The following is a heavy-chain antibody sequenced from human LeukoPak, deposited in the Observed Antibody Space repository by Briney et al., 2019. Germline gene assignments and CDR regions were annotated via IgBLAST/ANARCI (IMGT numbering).Heavy chain of an antibody. J-gene: IGHJ4*02. V-gene: IGHV4-34*01. CDR1: GGSLSGYY. CDR2: INHSGST. D-gene: IGHD3-16*01. CDR3: ASLGY. Sequence: PSETLSLTCAVYGGSLSGYYWSWIRQPPGKGLEWIGEINHSGSTNYNPSLKSRVTISVDTSKNQFSLKVSSVTAADTAVYYCASLGYWGQGTLVTVSS.